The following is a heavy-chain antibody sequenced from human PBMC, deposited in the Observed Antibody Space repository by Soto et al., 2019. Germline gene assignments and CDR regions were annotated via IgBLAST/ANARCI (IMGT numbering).Heavy chain of an antibody. J-gene: IGHJ5*02. Sequence: EVQLLESGGGLVQPGGSLRLSCAVSGLTFSDCAMYWVRQAPGKGLEWVSSISAGGDGTYYADSVKGRFTISRDNSRNTLYLQMTSLRAEDMAVYYCAKKGTETVGQSGVDTWGQGTLVTVSS. D-gene: IGHD1-26*01. CDR2: ISAGGDGT. CDR3: AKKGTETVGQSGVDT. CDR1: GLTFSDCA. V-gene: IGHV3-23*01.